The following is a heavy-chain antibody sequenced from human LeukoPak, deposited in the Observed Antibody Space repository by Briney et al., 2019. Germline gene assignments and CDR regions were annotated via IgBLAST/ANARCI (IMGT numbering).Heavy chain of an antibody. V-gene: IGHV4-39*07. CDR1: GGSISSSSYY. Sequence: PSETLSLTCTVSGGSISSSSYYWGWIRQPPGKGLEWIGGIYYSGSTYYNPSLKNRVTISVDTSKNQFSLKLSSVTAADTAVYYCASIPRYSSSWYGFDYWGQGTLVTVSS. CDR2: IYYSGST. CDR3: ASIPRYSSSWYGFDY. D-gene: IGHD6-13*01. J-gene: IGHJ4*02.